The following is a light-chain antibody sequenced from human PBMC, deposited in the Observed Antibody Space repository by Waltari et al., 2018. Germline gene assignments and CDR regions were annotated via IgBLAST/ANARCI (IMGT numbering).Light chain of an antibody. Sequence: DVQVTQSPSSLSASVGDSVTIPCRTSQDIDRYLIWYQQKPGNAPKLLIYAASYLQSGVPSRFSGSGSGTEFTVTISSLQSEDFAVYYCQQYNDWPQTFGQGTKLETK. V-gene: IGKV1-39*01. CDR1: QDIDRY. CDR2: AAS. CDR3: QQYNDWPQT. J-gene: IGKJ2*01.